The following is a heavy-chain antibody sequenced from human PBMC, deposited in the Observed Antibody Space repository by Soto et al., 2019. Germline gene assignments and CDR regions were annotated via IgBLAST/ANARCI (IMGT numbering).Heavy chain of an antibody. V-gene: IGHV3-30*03. CDR1: GFTFSSYG. J-gene: IGHJ6*02. CDR3: ASYVWRSGGYGMDV. CDR2: ISYDGSNK. D-gene: IGHD6-25*01. Sequence: QVQLVESGGGVVQPGRSLRLSCAASGFTFSSYGMHWVRQAPGKGLEWVAVISYDGSNKYYADSVKGRFTISRDNSKNTLSLKMNSLRAEDTAVYYCASYVWRSGGYGMDVWGQGTTVTVSS.